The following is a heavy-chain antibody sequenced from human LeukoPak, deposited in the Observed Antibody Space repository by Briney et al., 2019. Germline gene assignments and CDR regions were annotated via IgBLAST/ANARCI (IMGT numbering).Heavy chain of an antibody. CDR3: ARDRLEGAFDI. Sequence: SETLSLTCTVSGGSISSGGYYWSWIRQPPGKGLEWIGYIYHSGSTYYNPSLKSRVTISVDTSKNQFSLKLSSVTAADTAVYYCARDRLEGAFDIWGQGTMVTVSS. V-gene: IGHV4-30-2*01. CDR1: GGSISSGGYY. D-gene: IGHD3-3*01. CDR2: IYHSGST. J-gene: IGHJ3*02.